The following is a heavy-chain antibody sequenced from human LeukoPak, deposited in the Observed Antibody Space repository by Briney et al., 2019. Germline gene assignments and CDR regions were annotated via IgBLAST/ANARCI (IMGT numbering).Heavy chain of an antibody. CDR2: ISGTGSST. V-gene: IGHV3-23*01. CDR3: ASRAIAVANA. D-gene: IGHD6-19*01. J-gene: IGHJ4*02. CDR1: GFTFSNYG. Sequence: GGTLRLSCAASGFTFSNYGMSWVRQAPGKGLEWVSGISGTGSSTYHADSVKGRFTISRDNSKNTLYLQMNSLRAEDTAVYYCASRAIAVANARGQGTLVTVSS.